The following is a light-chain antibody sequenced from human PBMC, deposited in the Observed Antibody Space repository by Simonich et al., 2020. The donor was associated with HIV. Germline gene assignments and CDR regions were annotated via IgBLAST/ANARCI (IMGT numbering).Light chain of an antibody. CDR2: EGS. Sequence: QSALTQPASVSGSPGQSITISCTGTSSDVGCYNLVSWYQPHPGKAPKLMIYEGSKRPSGVSNRFSGSKSGNTASLTISGLQAEDEADYYCQSYDSSLSGVVFGGGTKLTVL. V-gene: IGLV2-14*02. CDR3: QSYDSSLSGVV. CDR1: SSDVGCYNL. J-gene: IGLJ2*01.